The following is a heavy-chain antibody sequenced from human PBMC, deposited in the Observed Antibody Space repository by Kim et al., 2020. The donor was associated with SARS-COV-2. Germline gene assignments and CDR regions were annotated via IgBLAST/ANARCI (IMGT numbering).Heavy chain of an antibody. CDR1: GYTFTSYA. CDR3: ARDGKIFGWLAY. D-gene: IGHD3-3*01. J-gene: IGHJ4*02. CDR2: INAGNGNT. V-gene: IGHV1-3*01. Sequence: ASVKVSCKASGYTFTSYAMHWVRQAPGQRLEWMGWINAGNGNTKYSQKFQGRVTITRDTSASTAYMELSSLRSEDTAVYYCARDGKIFGWLAYWGQGTLVTVSS.